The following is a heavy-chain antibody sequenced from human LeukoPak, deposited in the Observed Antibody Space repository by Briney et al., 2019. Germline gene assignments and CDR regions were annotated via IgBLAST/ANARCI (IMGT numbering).Heavy chain of an antibody. CDR2: INPNSGAT. V-gene: IGHV1-2*02. Sequence: ASVKVSCKASGYTFTSYGISWVRQAPGQGLEWMGWINPNSGATNYAQKFQGRVTMTRDASISTAYMELSRLRSDDTAVYYCARESADYYGSGSLVVVHLPLFDLWGQGTVVTVSS. CDR1: GYTFTSYG. J-gene: IGHJ5*02. D-gene: IGHD3-10*01. CDR3: ARESADYYGSGSLVVVHLPLFDL.